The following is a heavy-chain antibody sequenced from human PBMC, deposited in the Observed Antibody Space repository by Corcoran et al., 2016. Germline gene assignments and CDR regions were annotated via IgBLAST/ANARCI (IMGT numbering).Heavy chain of an antibody. J-gene: IGHJ6*02. D-gene: IGHD6-19*01. V-gene: IGHV1-46*01. Sequence: QVQLVQSGAEVKKPGASVKVSCKASGYTFTSYYMHWVRQAPGQGLEWMGIINPSGGSTSYAQKFQGRVTMTRVTSTSTVYMELSSLRSEDTAVYYCARETVGYSSGWSGNYYYGMDVWGQGTTVTVSS. CDR3: ARETVGYSSGWSGNYYYGMDV. CDR2: INPSGGST. CDR1: GYTFTSYY.